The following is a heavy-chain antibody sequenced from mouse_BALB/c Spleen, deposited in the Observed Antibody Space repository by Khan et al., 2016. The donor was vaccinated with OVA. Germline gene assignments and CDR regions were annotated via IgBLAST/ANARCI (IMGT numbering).Heavy chain of an antibody. CDR3: TRDRGNHRFYFDY. D-gene: IGHD2-1*01. CDR1: GFTFSTYT. CDR2: ISSGGSYT. J-gene: IGHJ2*01. V-gene: IGHV5-6-4*01. Sequence: EVQLQESGGGLVKPGGSLKLSCAASGFTFSTYTMSWVRQTPEKRLEWVATISSGGSYTYYPDSVKGRFTISRDNAKNTLYLQMSSLKSEDTAMYYCTRDRGNHRFYFDYWGQGTTLTVSS.